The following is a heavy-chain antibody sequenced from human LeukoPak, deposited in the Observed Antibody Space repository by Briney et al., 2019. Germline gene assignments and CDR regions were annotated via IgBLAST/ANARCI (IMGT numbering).Heavy chain of an antibody. CDR1: GGSISSYY. Sequence: SETLSLTCTVSGGSISSYYWSWIRQPPGKGLEWIGYIYYSGSTNYNPSLKSRVTISVDTSKNQFSLKLSSVTAADTAVYYCARYAYYGSGSFTTGYFDYWGQGTLVTVSS. V-gene: IGHV4-59*08. D-gene: IGHD3-10*01. CDR2: IYYSGST. J-gene: IGHJ4*02. CDR3: ARYAYYGSGSFTTGYFDY.